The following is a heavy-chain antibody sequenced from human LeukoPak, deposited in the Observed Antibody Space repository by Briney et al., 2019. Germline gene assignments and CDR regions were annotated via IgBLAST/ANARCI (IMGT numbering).Heavy chain of an antibody. CDR3: ARRNTAVVAGLDY. J-gene: IGHJ4*02. CDR2: MNPNSGNT. D-gene: IGHD5-18*01. Sequence: ASVKVSCKPSVYTFTSYDINWVRQATGQGLEWMGWMNPNSGNTGYAQKFQGRVTMTRNTSISTAYMELSSLRSEDTAVYYCARRNTAVVAGLDYWGQGTLVTVSS. V-gene: IGHV1-8*01. CDR1: VYTFTSYD.